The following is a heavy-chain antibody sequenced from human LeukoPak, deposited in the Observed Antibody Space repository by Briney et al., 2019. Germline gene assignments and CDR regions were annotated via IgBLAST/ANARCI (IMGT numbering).Heavy chain of an antibody. D-gene: IGHD2-2*01. CDR1: GGSISTYY. V-gene: IGHV4-4*09. CDR3: ARRAMSYYHLDV. Sequence: PSETLSLTCIVSGGSISTYYWSWIRRPPGKGLEWIGYIYAGGTSNYNPSLQSRVTMSIDNSKNRFSLKLSSVAAADTAVSYCARRAMSYYHLDVWGKGTTVTVSS. CDR2: IYAGGTS. J-gene: IGHJ6*03.